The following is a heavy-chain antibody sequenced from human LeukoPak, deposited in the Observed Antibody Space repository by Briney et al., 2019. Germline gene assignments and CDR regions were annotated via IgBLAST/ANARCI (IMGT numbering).Heavy chain of an antibody. J-gene: IGHJ4*02. CDR2: ISSSGSTI. CDR1: GFTFSSYS. V-gene: IGHV3-48*04. D-gene: IGHD5-24*01. Sequence: GGSLRLSCAASGFTFSSYSMNWVRQAPGKGLEWVSYISSSGSTIFYADSVKGRFTISRDNAKNSVYLQMNSLRAEDTAMYYCARGGGDGYKLDYFDYWGQGTLVTVSS. CDR3: ARGGGDGYKLDYFDY.